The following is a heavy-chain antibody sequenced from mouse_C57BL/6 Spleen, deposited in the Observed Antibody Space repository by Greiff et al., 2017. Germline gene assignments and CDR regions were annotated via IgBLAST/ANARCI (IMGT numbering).Heavy chain of an antibody. CDR1: GYSITSGYY. CDR3: ARAYDYWFAY. Sequence: EVQLVESGPGLVKPSQSLSLTCSVTGYSITSGYYWNWIRQFPGNKLEWMGYISYDGSHNYNPSLKNRISITRDTSKNQFFLKFNSVTTEDTATYYCARAYDYWFAYWGQGTLVTVSA. V-gene: IGHV3-6*01. J-gene: IGHJ3*01. CDR2: ISYDGSH. D-gene: IGHD2-4*01.